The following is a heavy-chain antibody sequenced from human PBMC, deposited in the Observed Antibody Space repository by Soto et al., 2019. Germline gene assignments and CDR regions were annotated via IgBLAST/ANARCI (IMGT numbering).Heavy chain of an antibody. CDR1: GYTFTSYG. CDR2: ISAYNGNT. V-gene: IGHV1-18*01. CDR3: ARDPPRATVTTGYYFDY. D-gene: IGHD4-4*01. J-gene: IGHJ4*02. Sequence: ASVKVSCKASGYTFTSYGISWLLQAPGQGLEWMGWISAYNGNTNYAQKLQGRVTMTTDTSTSTAYMELRSLRSDDTAVYYCARDPPRATVTTGYYFDYWGQGTLVTVSS.